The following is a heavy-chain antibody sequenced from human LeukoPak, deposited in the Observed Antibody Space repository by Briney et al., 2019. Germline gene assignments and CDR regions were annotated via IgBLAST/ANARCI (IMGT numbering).Heavy chain of an antibody. CDR3: ARGPRPDIVVVPAPYYFDY. V-gene: IGHV1-18*01. D-gene: IGHD2-2*01. Sequence: ASVKVSCKASGYTFTSYGISWVRQAPGQGLEWMGWISAYNGNTNYAQKLQGRVTKTTDTSTSTAYMELRSLRSDDTAVYYCARGPRPDIVVVPAPYYFDYWGQGTLVTVSS. CDR1: GYTFTSYG. J-gene: IGHJ4*02. CDR2: ISAYNGNT.